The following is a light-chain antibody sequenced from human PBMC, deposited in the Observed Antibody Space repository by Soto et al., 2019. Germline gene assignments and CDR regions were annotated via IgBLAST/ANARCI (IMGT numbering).Light chain of an antibody. V-gene: IGLV2-23*02. CDR3: CSYAGSSTW. Sequence: QSVLTQPASVSGSPGQSITISCTGTSSDVGSYNLVSWYQQHPGKAPKLMIYEVSKRPSGVSNRFSGSKSGNTASLTISGLQAEDEADYYWCSYAGSSTWFGGGTALTLL. CDR1: SSDVGSYNL. J-gene: IGLJ3*02. CDR2: EVS.